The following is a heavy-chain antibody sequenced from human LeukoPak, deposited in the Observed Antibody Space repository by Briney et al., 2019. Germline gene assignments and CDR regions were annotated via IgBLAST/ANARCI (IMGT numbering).Heavy chain of an antibody. V-gene: IGHV4-59*01. J-gene: IGHJ6*02. Sequence: SETLSLTCTVSGGSISSYYWSWIRQPPGKGLEWIAYISYSGATDYNPSLKSRVTISMDTSKNQFSLKLTSVTAADTAVYYYGMDVWGQGTTVIVSS. CDR2: ISYSGAT. CDR3: GMDV. CDR1: GGSISSYY.